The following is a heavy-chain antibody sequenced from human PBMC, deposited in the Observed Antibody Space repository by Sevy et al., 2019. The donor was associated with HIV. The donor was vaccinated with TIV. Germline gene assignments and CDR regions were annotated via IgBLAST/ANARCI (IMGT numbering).Heavy chain of an antibody. V-gene: IGHV3-66*02. J-gene: IGHJ4*02. CDR3: VSLFLSYRSGWSYFDY. D-gene: IGHD6-19*01. CDR1: GFTVNDKY. CDR2: IFSSGAT. Sequence: GGSLRLSCAISGFTVNDKYIIWVRQAPGNGLEWVSVIFSSGATYYADSAKGRFTISRDNSKNTVDLQMNSVRAEDTAVYYCVSLFLSYRSGWSYFDYLGQGTLVTVSS.